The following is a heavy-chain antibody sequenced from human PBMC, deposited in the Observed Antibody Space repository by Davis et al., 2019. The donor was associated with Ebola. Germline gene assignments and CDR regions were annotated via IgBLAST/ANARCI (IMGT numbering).Heavy chain of an antibody. CDR2: IKQDGSEK. J-gene: IGHJ4*02. CDR3: ATDRNWDFDY. V-gene: IGHV3-7*01. D-gene: IGHD7-27*01. CDR1: GFTFSSYW. Sequence: GGSLRLSCAASGFTFSSYWMSGVRQAPGKGLEWVANIKQDGSEKYYVDSVKGRFTISRDNAKNSLYLQMNSLRDEDTAVYFCATDRNWDFDYWGQGTLVTVSS.